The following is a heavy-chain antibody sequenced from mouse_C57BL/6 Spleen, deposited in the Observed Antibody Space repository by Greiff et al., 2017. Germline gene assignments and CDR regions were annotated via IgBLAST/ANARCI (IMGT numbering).Heavy chain of an antibody. CDR2: ISDGGSYT. Sequence: EVQVVESGGGLVKPGGSLKLSCAASGFTFSSYAMSWVRQTPEKRLEWVATISDGGSYTYYPDNVKGRFTISRDNAKNNLYLQMSHLKTEDTAMYYCARERSNYAWFDYWRQGTLVTVSA. D-gene: IGHD2-5*01. V-gene: IGHV5-4*01. CDR3: ARERSNYAWFDY. J-gene: IGHJ3*01. CDR1: GFTFSSYA.